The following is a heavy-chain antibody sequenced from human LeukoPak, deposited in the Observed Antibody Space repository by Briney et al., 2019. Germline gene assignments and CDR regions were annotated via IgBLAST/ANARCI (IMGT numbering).Heavy chain of an antibody. J-gene: IGHJ3*02. CDR1: GFTFSSYD. Sequence: GGSLRLSCAASGFTFSSYDMNWVRQAPGKGLEWVANIKQDGSEKYYVDSVKGRFTISRDNAKNSLYLQMNSLRAEDTAVYYCARDGPIEYSSYTGAFDIWGQGTMVTVSS. CDR3: ARDGPIEYSSYTGAFDI. D-gene: IGHD6-6*01. V-gene: IGHV3-7*01. CDR2: IKQDGSEK.